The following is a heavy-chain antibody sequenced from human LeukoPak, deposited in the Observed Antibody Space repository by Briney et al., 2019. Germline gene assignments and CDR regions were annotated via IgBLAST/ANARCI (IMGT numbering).Heavy chain of an antibody. CDR3: ARLVITYYYYYMDV. J-gene: IGHJ6*03. CDR2: INHSGST. CDR1: GFTFSDYY. Sequence: PGGSLRLSCAASGFTFSDYYMSWVRQAPGKGLEWIGEINHSGSTNYNPSLKSRVTISVDTSKNQFSLKLSSVTAADTAVYYCARLVITYYYYYMDVWGKGTTVTISS. V-gene: IGHV4-34*01. D-gene: IGHD3-22*01.